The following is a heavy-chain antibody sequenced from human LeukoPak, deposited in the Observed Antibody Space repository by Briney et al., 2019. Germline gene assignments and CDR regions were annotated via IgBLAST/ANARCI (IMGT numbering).Heavy chain of an antibody. CDR2: IIRSGGTT. D-gene: IGHD2-15*01. V-gene: IGHV3-23*01. CDR1: GFPFRSYD. J-gene: IGHJ6*03. CDR3: AKRGGTESFYYYYYMDF. Sequence: GGSLSLSCAASGFPFRSYDMPWLRQTRGRGLQWVALIIRSGGTTYNADSENGRFTRSRNNLNNTMYQQMPSLRAEDTAEYYCAKRGGTESFYYYYYMDFWGKGTTVTVSS.